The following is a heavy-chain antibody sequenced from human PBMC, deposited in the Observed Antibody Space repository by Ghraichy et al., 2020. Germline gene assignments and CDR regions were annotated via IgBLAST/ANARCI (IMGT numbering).Heavy chain of an antibody. Sequence: GGSLRLSCVGSEFSFNKFWMSWVRQAPGKGLEWVASIKQSGGEKHYADSLKGRIAISRDNTQNSLFLQLDSLRVDDTAVYYCARARGGWCTTTNCFAEYAEYWGDGTLVTFSS. V-gene: IGHV3-7*01. CDR2: IKQSGGEK. CDR3: ARARGGWCTTTNCFAEYAEY. D-gene: IGHD1-26*01. CDR1: EFSFNKFW. J-gene: IGHJ4*01.